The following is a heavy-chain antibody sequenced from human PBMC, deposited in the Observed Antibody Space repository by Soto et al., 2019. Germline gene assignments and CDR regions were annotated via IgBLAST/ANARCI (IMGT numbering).Heavy chain of an antibody. CDR1: GGSFSGYY. CDR3: ASSETYYDFWSGAPRAFDI. CDR2: INHSGST. D-gene: IGHD3-3*01. Sequence: SATLSLTCAVYGGSFSGYYWSWIRQPPGKGLEWIGEINHSGSTNYNPSLKSRVTISVDTSKNQFSLKLSSVTAADTAVYYCASSETYYDFWSGAPRAFDIWGQGTMVTVSS. J-gene: IGHJ3*02. V-gene: IGHV4-34*01.